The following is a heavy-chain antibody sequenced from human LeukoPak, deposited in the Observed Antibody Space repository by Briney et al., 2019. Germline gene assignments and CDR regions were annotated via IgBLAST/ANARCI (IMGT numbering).Heavy chain of an antibody. Sequence: PSETLSLTCAVYGGSFSGYYWSWIRQPPGKGLEWIGEINHSGSTNYNPSLKSRVTISVDTSKNQFSLKLSSVTAADTAVYYCARTYYDISIVYYYYYYMDVWGKGTTVTISS. J-gene: IGHJ6*03. CDR2: INHSGST. D-gene: IGHD3-9*01. CDR1: GGSFSGYY. CDR3: ARTYYDISIVYYYYYYMDV. V-gene: IGHV4-34*01.